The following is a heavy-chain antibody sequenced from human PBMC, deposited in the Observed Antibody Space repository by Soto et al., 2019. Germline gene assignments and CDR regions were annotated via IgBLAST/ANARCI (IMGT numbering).Heavy chain of an antibody. V-gene: IGHV4-31*03. CDR1: GGSISSCGYY. Sequence: SETLSLTCTVSGGSISSCGYYWSWIRQHPGKGLEWIGYIYYSGSTYYNPSLKSRVTISVDTSKNQFSLKLSSVTAADTAVYYCARETYYYDSSGYYYSYYYYGMDVWGQGTTVTVSS. J-gene: IGHJ6*02. D-gene: IGHD3-22*01. CDR2: IYYSGST. CDR3: ARETYYYDSSGYYYSYYYYGMDV.